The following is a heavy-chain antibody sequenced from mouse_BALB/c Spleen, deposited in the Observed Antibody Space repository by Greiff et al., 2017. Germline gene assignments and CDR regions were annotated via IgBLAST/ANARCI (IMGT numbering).Heavy chain of an antibody. CDR1: GYAFTNYL. J-gene: IGHJ1*01. V-gene: IGHV1-54*01. CDR2: INPGSGGT. CDR3: TRSPSNWDYWYFDV. Sequence: QVQLQQSGAELVRPGTSVKVSCKASGYAFTNYLIEWVKQRPGQGLEWIGVINPGSGGTNYNEKFKSKATLTVDKSSSTAYMQLSSLTSEDSAVYYCTRSPSNWDYWYFDVWGAGTTVTVSS. D-gene: IGHD4-1*01.